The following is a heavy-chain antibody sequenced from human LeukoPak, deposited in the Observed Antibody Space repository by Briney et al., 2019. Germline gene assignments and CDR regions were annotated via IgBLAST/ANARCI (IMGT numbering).Heavy chain of an antibody. CDR3: ARVGDHYHWYLDV. Sequence: PGGSLTLSWEGSGFSVGSKYMNWVRQAPGKGLEWVSILYSGGGTYYADSVKGRFTVSRDSSKNTLYLHMNSLRVEDTAVYYCARVGDHYHWYLDVWGRGTLVTVSS. CDR2: LYSGGGT. V-gene: IGHV3-53*01. J-gene: IGHJ2*01. D-gene: IGHD3-10*01. CDR1: GFSVGSKY.